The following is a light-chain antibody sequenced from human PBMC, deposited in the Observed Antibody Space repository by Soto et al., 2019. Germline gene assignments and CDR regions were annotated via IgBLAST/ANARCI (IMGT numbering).Light chain of an antibody. CDR3: QQRSNWPELT. CDR2: DAS. CDR1: QRISNY. V-gene: IGKV1-39*01. Sequence: DIQMTQSPFSLSASVGDRVTIICRASQRISNYLNWYQQKPGKAPDLLIYDASNRATGIPARFSGSGSGTDFTLTISSLEPEDFAVYYCQQRSNWPELTFGGGTKVEIK. J-gene: IGKJ4*01.